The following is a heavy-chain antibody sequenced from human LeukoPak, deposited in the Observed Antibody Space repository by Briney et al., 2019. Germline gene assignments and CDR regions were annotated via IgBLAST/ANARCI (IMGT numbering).Heavy chain of an antibody. D-gene: IGHD5-18*01. J-gene: IGHJ4*02. CDR3: ANVPPDTAMVTPGN. V-gene: IGHV3-33*06. CDR2: IWYDGSNK. CDR1: GFTFSSYG. Sequence: GRSLRLSCAASGFTFSSYGMHWVRQAPGKGLEWVAVIWYDGSNKYYADSVKGRFTISRDNSKNTLYLQMNSLRAEDTAVYYCANVPPDTAMVTPGNWGQGTLVTVSS.